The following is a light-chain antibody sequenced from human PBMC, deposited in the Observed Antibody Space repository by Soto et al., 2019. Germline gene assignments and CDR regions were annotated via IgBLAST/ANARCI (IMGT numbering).Light chain of an antibody. Sequence: QSALTQPASVSGSPGQSIAISCTGTSSDIGDFNYVSWYQQHPGKAPKLMIYEVSNRPSGVSDRFSGSKSGNTASLTISGLQAEDEADYYCSSYTTSATLAFGGGTKVTVL. J-gene: IGLJ2*01. V-gene: IGLV2-14*01. CDR2: EVS. CDR1: SSDIGDFNY. CDR3: SSYTTSATLA.